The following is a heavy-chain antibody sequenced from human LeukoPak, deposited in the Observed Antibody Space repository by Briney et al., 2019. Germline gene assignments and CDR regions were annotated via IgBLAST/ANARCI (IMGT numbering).Heavy chain of an antibody. CDR2: IKKDGSEK. CDR1: GFTFSRHW. Sequence: TGGSLRLSCGASGFTFSRHWMSWVRQAPGKGLEWVAHIKKDGSEKYYVDAVKGRFTISRDNAKTSLYLQMNSLRAEDTAVYYCARDLSGIAGYTYGRGIDYWGQGTLVTVSS. V-gene: IGHV3-7*01. CDR3: ARDLSGIAGYTYGRGIDY. D-gene: IGHD5-18*01. J-gene: IGHJ4*02.